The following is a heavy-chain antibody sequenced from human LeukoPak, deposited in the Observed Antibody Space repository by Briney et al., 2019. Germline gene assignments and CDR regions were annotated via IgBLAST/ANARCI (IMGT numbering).Heavy chain of an antibody. CDR1: GGSFSGYY. CDR3: ARISRRADRTAGPYNMDV. J-gene: IGHJ6*03. V-gene: IGHV4-39*01. Sequence: SETLSLTCAVYGGSFSGYYWGWIRQPPGKGLEWIGSISYSGTTYYNASLKSRVTLSVDTSKNLFSLNLRSVTAADTAVYYCARISRRADRTAGPYNMDVWGKGTTVTVSS. CDR2: ISYSGTT.